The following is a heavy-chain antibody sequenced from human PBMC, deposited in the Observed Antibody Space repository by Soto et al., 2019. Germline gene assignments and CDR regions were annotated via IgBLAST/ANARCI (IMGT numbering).Heavy chain of an antibody. CDR3: ARSAPGTGDQSYFDY. CDR1: GYTFTGYY. CDR2: INPNSGGT. J-gene: IGHJ4*02. V-gene: IGHV1-2*04. D-gene: IGHD7-27*01. Sequence: ASVKVSCKASGYTFTGYYMHWVRQAPGQGLEWMGWINPNSGGTNYAQKFQGWVTMTRDTSISTAYMELSRLRSDDTAVYYCARSAPGTGDQSYFDYWGQGTLVTVSS.